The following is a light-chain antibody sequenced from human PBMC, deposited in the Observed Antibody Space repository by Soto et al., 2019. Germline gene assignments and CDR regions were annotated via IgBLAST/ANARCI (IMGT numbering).Light chain of an antibody. CDR3: LLSYSGASVFYV. Sequence: QAVVTQEPSLTVSPGGTVTLTCGSSTGAVTSGHYPYWFQQKPGQAPRTLIYDTSNKHSWTPARFSGSLLGGKAALTLSGAQPEDEAEYYCLLSYSGASVFYVFGTGTKVTVL. V-gene: IGLV7-46*01. CDR2: DTS. J-gene: IGLJ1*01. CDR1: TGAVTSGHY.